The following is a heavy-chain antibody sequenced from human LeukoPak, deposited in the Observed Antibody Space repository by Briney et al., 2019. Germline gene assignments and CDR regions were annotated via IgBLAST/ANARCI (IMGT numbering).Heavy chain of an antibody. D-gene: IGHD3-22*01. CDR1: GGSISSNSYC. CDR3: ARHYYDSSAYPYYFDY. V-gene: IGHV4-39*01. CDR2: VSYGGST. J-gene: IGHJ4*02. Sequence: SETLSLTCTVSGGSISSNSYCWDWIRQPPGKGLEWIGGVSYGGSTYYNPSLKRRVFISVDTSNNQFSLMLHSMTAADTAVYYCARHYYDSSAYPYYFDYWGQGTLVTVSS.